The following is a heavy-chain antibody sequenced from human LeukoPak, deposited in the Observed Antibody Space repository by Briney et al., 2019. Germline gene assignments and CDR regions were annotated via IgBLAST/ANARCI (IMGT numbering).Heavy chain of an antibody. D-gene: IGHD1-26*01. CDR1: GFTVSSNY. V-gene: IGHV3-53*01. CDR3: AISGSYYPGAGEYFQH. J-gene: IGHJ1*01. Sequence: GGSLRLSCAASGFTVSSNYMSWVRQAPGKGLEWVSVIYSGGSTYYADSVKGRFTISRDNAKNSLYLQMNSLRDEDTAVYYCAISGSYYPGAGEYFQHWGQGTLVTVSS. CDR2: IYSGGST.